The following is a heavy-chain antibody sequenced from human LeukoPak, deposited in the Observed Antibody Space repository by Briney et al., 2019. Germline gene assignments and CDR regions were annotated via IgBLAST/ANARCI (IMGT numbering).Heavy chain of an antibody. CDR3: ARAGIWSRDYDPYSGSYLFDY. D-gene: IGHD1-26*01. CDR1: GGTFSSYA. J-gene: IGHJ4*02. Sequence: SVKVSCKASGGTFSSYAISWVRQAPGQGLEWMGGIIPIFGTANYAQKFQGRVTITADKSTSTAYMELSSLRSEDTAMYYCARAGIWSRDYDPYSGSYLFDYWGQGTLVTVSS. CDR2: IIPIFGTA. V-gene: IGHV1-69*06.